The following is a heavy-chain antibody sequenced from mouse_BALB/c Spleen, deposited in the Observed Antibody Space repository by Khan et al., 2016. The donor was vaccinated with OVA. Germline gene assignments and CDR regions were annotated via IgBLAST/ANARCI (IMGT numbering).Heavy chain of an antibody. CDR2: INPSNGYT. CDR3: GRDGAYHRNDGWFAY. D-gene: IGHD2-14*01. V-gene: IGHV1-4*01. J-gene: IGHJ3*01. Sequence: QIQLVQSGAELARPGASVKMSCKASGYTFTSYTIHWIKLRPGQGLEWIGYINPSNGYTNYNQKFKDKATLTADKSSTTAYMELSSLTSDDSALYNCGRDGAYHRNDGWFAYWGQGTLVTVSA. CDR1: GYTFTSYT.